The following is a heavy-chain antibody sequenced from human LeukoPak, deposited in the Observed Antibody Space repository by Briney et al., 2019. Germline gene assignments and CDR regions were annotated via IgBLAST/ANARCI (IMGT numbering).Heavy chain of an antibody. J-gene: IGHJ4*02. CDR1: GFTFSSYW. Sequence: GGSLRLSCAASGFTFSSYWMSWVRQAPGKGLEWVANIKEDGSENYYVDSMKGRFTISRDNAKNSLSLQMNSLRAEDTAVYYCARDLPIVVVPAAHDYWGQGTLVTVSS. V-gene: IGHV3-7*01. CDR3: ARDLPIVVVPAAHDY. CDR2: IKEDGSEN. D-gene: IGHD2-2*01.